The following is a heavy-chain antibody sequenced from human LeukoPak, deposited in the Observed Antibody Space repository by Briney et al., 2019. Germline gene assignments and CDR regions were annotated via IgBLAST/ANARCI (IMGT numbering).Heavy chain of an antibody. Sequence: KPSETLSLTCTVSGGSISSSSYYWGWIRQPPGKGLEWIGSIYYSGSTYYNPSLKSRVTISVDTSKNQFSLKLSSVTAADTAVYYCARPYSGSYSFDYWGQGTLVTVSS. J-gene: IGHJ4*02. D-gene: IGHD1-26*01. CDR1: GGSISSSSYY. CDR3: ARPYSGSYSFDY. CDR2: IYYSGST. V-gene: IGHV4-39*01.